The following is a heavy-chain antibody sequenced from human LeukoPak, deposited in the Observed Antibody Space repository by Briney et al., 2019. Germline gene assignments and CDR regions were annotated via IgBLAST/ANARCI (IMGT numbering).Heavy chain of an antibody. V-gene: IGHV4-59*01. J-gene: IGHJ6*01. D-gene: IGHD6-6*01. CDR3: AGPRPSXXYYYXXDV. CDR1: GGSISSYY. CDR2: IYYSGST. Sequence: PSETLSLTCTVSGGSISSYYWSWIRQPPGKGLEWIGYIYYSGSTNYNPSLKSRVTISVDTSKNQFSLKLSSVTAADTAVYYCAGPRPSXXYYYXXDVWGXGATVTV.